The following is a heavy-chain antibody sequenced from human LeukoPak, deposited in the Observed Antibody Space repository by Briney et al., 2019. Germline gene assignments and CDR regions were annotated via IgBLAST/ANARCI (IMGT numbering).Heavy chain of an antibody. V-gene: IGHV5-51*01. CDR3: ARCSNTKGYYYILTGYYPGRADAFDI. CDR2: IYPGDSDT. CDR1: GYSFTSYW. Sequence: GESLKISCKGSGYSFTSYWIGWVRQMPGKGLEWMGIIYPGDSDTRYSPSFQGQVTISADKSISTADLQWSSLKASDTAMYYCARCSNTKGYYYILTGYYPGRADAFDIWGQGTMVTVSS. J-gene: IGHJ3*02. D-gene: IGHD3-9*01.